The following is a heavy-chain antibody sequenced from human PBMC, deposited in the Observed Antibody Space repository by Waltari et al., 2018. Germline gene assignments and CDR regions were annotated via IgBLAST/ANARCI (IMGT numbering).Heavy chain of an antibody. J-gene: IGHJ6*02. CDR2: INPNSGGT. Sequence: QVQLVQSGAEVKKPGASVKVSCKASGYTFTGYYMNWVRQAPGQGLEWMGRINPNSGGTNYAQKFQGRVTMTRDTSISTAYMELSRLRSDDTAVYYCARRSPTMVQGATGDVWGQGTTVTVSS. CDR3: ARRSPTMVQGATGDV. CDR1: GYTFTGYY. V-gene: IGHV1-2*06. D-gene: IGHD3-10*01.